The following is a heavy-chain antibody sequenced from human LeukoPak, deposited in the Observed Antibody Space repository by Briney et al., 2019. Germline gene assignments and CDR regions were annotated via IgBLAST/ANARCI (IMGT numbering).Heavy chain of an antibody. Sequence: GESLKISCKGSGYRFNAYWIAWVRQMPGKGLEWMGIIYPDDSDTRYSPSFQGQVTISADKSVRTAYLQWSSLKASDTAMYYCARHTTVGGSLRFDYWGQGTLVSVSS. CDR1: GYRFNAYW. D-gene: IGHD4-23*01. V-gene: IGHV5-51*01. CDR3: ARHTTVGGSLRFDY. CDR2: IYPDDSDT. J-gene: IGHJ4*02.